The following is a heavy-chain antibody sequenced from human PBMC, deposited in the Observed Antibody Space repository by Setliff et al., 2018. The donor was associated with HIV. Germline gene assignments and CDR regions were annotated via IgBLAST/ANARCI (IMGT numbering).Heavy chain of an antibody. CDR2: ISNDGSIK. J-gene: IGHJ6*03. D-gene: IGHD1-1*01. CDR1: GFTFSSYN. CDR3: ARDQRGGVWNDDFHYMAV. V-gene: IGHV3-30*04. Sequence: SLRLSCAASGFTFSSYNMHWVRQAPGKGLEWVAVISNDGSIKYYADSVRGRFTISRDNSKNTLFLQIHSLRGEDTAVYYCARDQRGGVWNDDFHYMAVWGKGTTVTVSS.